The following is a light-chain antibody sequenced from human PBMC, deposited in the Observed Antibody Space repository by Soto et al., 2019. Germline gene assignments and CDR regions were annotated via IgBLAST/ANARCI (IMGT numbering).Light chain of an antibody. J-gene: IGKJ4*01. Sequence: DIQMTQSPSTLSASVGDRVTITCRARQSISSWLAWYQQKPGKAPKLLIYDASSLESGVPSRFSGSGSGTEFTLTFSSLQPDDFATYYCQQYNSYSLLTFGGGTKVEIK. CDR1: QSISSW. CDR2: DAS. V-gene: IGKV1-5*01. CDR3: QQYNSYSLLT.